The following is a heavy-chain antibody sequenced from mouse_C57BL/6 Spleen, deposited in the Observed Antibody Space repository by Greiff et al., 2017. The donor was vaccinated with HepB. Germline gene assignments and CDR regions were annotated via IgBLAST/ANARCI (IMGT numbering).Heavy chain of an antibody. CDR1: GFTFSSYA. V-gene: IGHV5-9-1*02. D-gene: IGHD2-4*01. Sequence: DVKVEESGEGLVKPGGSLKLSCAASGFTFSSYAMSWVRQTPEKRLEWVAYISSGGDYIYYADTVKGRFTISRDNARNTLYLQMSSLKSEDTAMYYCTRSYYDYDDYAMDYWGQGTSVTVSS. J-gene: IGHJ4*01. CDR2: ISSGGDYI. CDR3: TRSYYDYDDYAMDY.